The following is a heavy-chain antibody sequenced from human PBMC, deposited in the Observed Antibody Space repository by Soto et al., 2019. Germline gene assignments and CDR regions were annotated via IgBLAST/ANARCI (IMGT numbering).Heavy chain of an antibody. J-gene: IGHJ4*02. V-gene: IGHV4-31*01. CDR2: IYYSGST. Sequence: QVQLQESGPGLVKPSQTLSLTCTVSGGSISSGGYYWSWIRQHPGKGLEWIGYIYYSGSTYYNPALKRLVTISVDTSKNQFSLKLSSVSAADTAVYYWARGRSSTSPYPIGYWGQGTLVTVSS. CDR1: GGSISSGGYY. D-gene: IGHD2-2*01. CDR3: ARGRSSTSPYPIGY.